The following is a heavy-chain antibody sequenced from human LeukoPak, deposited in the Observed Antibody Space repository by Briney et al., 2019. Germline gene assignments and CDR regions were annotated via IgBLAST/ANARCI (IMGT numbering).Heavy chain of an antibody. D-gene: IGHD6-19*01. CDR1: GFTFSSYG. V-gene: IGHV3-30*18. Sequence: GRSLRLSCAASGFTFSSYGMHRVRQAPGKGLEWVAVISYDGSNKYYADSVKGRFTISRDNSKNTLYLQMNSLRAEDTAVYYCAKGVAGTPYYYYGMDVWGQGTTVTVSS. CDR3: AKGVAGTPYYYYGMDV. J-gene: IGHJ6*02. CDR2: ISYDGSNK.